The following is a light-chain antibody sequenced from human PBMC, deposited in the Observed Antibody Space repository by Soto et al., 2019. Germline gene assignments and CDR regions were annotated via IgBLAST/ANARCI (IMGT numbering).Light chain of an antibody. J-gene: IGKJ1*01. CDR2: LTS. Sequence: EIVLTQSPATLSAFPGDRVTLSCRASQALNTRLAWYQHKPGQAPRLLIYLTSNRAAGVPARFSAWGSETDFTLTISDVEPEDFAVYYCHQLQSWPRTFGQGTKVDIK. CDR3: HQLQSWPRT. CDR1: QALNTR. V-gene: IGKV3-11*01.